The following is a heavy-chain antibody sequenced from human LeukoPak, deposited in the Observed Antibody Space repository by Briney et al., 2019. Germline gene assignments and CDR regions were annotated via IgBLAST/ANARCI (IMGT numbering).Heavy chain of an antibody. J-gene: IGHJ4*02. D-gene: IGHD5-24*01. V-gene: IGHV1-69*06. CDR2: FIPLFHRA. CDR1: GSTVNSYA. Sequence: ASVKVSCKVSGSTVNSYAINWVRQAPGQGLEWMGGFIPLFHRAHYAQKFQGRVTITADTSRNVGYMELSSLKSDDTAIYYCARGPNYSSFDFWGQGTLVTVSP. CDR3: ARGPNYSSFDF.